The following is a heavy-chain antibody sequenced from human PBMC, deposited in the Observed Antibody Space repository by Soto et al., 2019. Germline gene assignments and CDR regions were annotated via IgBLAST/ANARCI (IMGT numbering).Heavy chain of an antibody. Sequence: EVQLLESGGGSVQPGGALRLSCVASGFTFSTYAMSWVRQAPGKGLEWVSGIGGLSGGTDYADSVQGRLTISRENSKNTLYLQMNSLRAEDTAVYFCAKVSILTESYHYYAMDVWGQGTTVTVSS. D-gene: IGHD3-9*01. V-gene: IGHV3-23*01. J-gene: IGHJ6*02. CDR1: GFTFSTYA. CDR3: AKVSILTESYHYYAMDV. CDR2: IGGLSGGT.